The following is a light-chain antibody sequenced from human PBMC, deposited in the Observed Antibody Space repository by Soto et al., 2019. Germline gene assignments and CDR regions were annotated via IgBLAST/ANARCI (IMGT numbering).Light chain of an antibody. Sequence: QSVLTQPPSVSAAPGQKVTISCSGSSSNIGDNYVSWYQQLPGTAPKLLIYDNNKRPSGIPDRFSGSKSGTSATLGITGLQTGDEADYYFGTWDSSLSAGQVFGGGTKPTVL. CDR1: SSNIGDNY. CDR2: DNN. CDR3: GTWDSSLSAGQV. V-gene: IGLV1-51*01. J-gene: IGLJ2*01.